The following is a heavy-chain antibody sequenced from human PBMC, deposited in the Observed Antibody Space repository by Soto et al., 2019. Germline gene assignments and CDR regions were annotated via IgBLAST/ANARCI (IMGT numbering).Heavy chain of an antibody. D-gene: IGHD5-12*01. V-gene: IGHV1-69*01. Sequence: QVQLVQSGAEVKKPGSSVKVSSKASGGTFNNYPITWVRQAPGQGLEWMGGSIPIFGTANYAQKFQDRVTITVDESTSTAFMELSSLRSEDTAIYYCARGRGYSGDDHYYYFDMDVWGQGTAVNVSS. CDR2: SIPIFGTA. J-gene: IGHJ6*02. CDR1: GGTFNNYP. CDR3: ARGRGYSGDDHYYYFDMDV.